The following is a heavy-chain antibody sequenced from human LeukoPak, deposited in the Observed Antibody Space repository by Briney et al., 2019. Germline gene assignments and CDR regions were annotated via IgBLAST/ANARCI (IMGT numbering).Heavy chain of an antibody. CDR2: ISSSSSYI. Sequence: GGSLRLSCAASGFTFSSYSMNWVRQAPGKGLEWVSSISSSSSYIYYADSVKGRFTISRDNAKSSLYLQMNSLRAEDTAVYYCARVQGYYYYMDVWGKGTTVTVSS. CDR3: ARVQGYYYYMDV. V-gene: IGHV3-21*01. CDR1: GFTFSSYS. J-gene: IGHJ6*03.